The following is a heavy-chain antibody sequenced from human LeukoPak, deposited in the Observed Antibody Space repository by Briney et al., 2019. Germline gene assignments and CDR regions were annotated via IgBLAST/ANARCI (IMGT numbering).Heavy chain of an antibody. D-gene: IGHD1-26*01. CDR2: VDPEDGET. CDR3: ATVPTEWELLLENDAFDI. CDR1: GYTVTDYY. J-gene: IGHJ3*02. V-gene: IGHV1-69-2*01. Sequence: ASVKVSCKVSGYTVTDYYIHRVQEAPGKGLEWMGLVDPEDGETIYAEKFRGRVTIPAGPSIDTAYMGLSSLRSEDTAVYYCATVPTEWELLLENDAFDIWGQGTMVTVSS.